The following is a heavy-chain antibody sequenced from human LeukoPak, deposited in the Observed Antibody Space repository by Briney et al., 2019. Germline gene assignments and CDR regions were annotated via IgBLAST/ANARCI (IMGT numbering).Heavy chain of an antibody. D-gene: IGHD6-13*01. CDR3: ARDRNLAAAGIFDY. V-gene: IGHV1-2*02. CDR1: GYTFTGYY. CDR2: INPNSGGT. Sequence: GASVKVSCKASGYTFTGYYMHWVRQAPGQGLEWMGWINPNSGGTKYSQKFQGRVTITRDTSASTAYMELSSLRSEDTAVYYCARDRNLAAAGIFDYWGQGTLVTVSS. J-gene: IGHJ4*02.